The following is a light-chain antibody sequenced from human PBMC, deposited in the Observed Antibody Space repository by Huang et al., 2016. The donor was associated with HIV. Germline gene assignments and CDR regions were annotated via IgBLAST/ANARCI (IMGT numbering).Light chain of an antibody. V-gene: IGKV3-20*01. CDR3: QQYGSSPRIT. Sequence: EIVLTQSPGTLSLSPGERATLSCRASQTVSTDDLAWYKQKPGQAPRLLSYGASRRATGIPDRVSGRGSGTDFTLKISGLEPEDFAVYYCQQYGSSPRITFGQGTRLEMK. J-gene: IGKJ5*01. CDR1: QTVSTDD. CDR2: GAS.